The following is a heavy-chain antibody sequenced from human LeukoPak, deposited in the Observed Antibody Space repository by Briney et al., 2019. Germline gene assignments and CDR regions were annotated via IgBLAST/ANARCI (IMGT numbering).Heavy chain of an antibody. CDR2: ISSSSSYI. CDR3: ARYRQKTIDY. V-gene: IGHV3-21*01. Sequence: GGSLRLSCAASGFTFSSYSMNWVRQAPGKGLEWVSSISSSSSYIYYADSVKGRFTISRDNAKNSLYLQMNSLRAVDTAVYYCARYRQKTIDYWGQGTLVTVSS. CDR1: GFTFSSYS. D-gene: IGHD1/OR15-1a*01. J-gene: IGHJ4*02.